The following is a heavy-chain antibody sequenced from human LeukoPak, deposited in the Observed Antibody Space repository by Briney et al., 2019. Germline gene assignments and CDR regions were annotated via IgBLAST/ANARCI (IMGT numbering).Heavy chain of an antibody. V-gene: IGHV3-7*01. CDR3: AGEAGTVVPEAFDI. D-gene: IGHD4-23*01. Sequence: GGSLRLSCAASGFTFSSYWMSWVRQAPGKGLEWVANIKQDGSEKYYVDSVKGRFTISRDNAKNSLYLQMNSLRAEDTAVYYCAGEAGTVVPEAFDIWGQGTMVTVSS. CDR1: GFTFSSYW. J-gene: IGHJ3*02. CDR2: IKQDGSEK.